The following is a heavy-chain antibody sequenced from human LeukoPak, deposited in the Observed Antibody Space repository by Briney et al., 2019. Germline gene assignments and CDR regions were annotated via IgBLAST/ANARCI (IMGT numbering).Heavy chain of an antibody. D-gene: IGHD6-13*01. Sequence: SVKVSCKASGYTFTSYGISWVRQAPGQGLEWMGGIIPIFGTANYAQKFQGRATITADESTSTAYMELSSLRSEDTAVYYCARGGIAAAGRNGMDVWGQGTTVTVSS. J-gene: IGHJ6*02. CDR3: ARGGIAAAGRNGMDV. CDR2: IIPIFGTA. V-gene: IGHV1-69*13. CDR1: GYTFTSYG.